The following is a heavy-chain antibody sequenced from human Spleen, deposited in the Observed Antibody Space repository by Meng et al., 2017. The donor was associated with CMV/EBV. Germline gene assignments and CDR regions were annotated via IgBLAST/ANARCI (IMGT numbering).Heavy chain of an antibody. J-gene: IGHJ5*02. CDR2: ISWDGGST. V-gene: IGHV3-43*01. D-gene: IGHD3-3*01. CDR3: AKETSNYDFWSGYYTGGLDP. CDR1: GFTFDDYT. Sequence: GGSLRLSCAASGFTFDDYTMHWVRQAPGKGLEWVSLISWDGGSTYHADSVKGRFTISRDNSKNSLYLQMNSLRTEDTALYYCAKETSNYDFWSGYYTGGLDPWGQGTLVTVSS.